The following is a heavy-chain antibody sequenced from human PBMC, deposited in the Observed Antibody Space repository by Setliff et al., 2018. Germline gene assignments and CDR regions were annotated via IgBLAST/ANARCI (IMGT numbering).Heavy chain of an antibody. CDR1: NFSLTSGFF. J-gene: IGHJ5*02. Sequence: PSETLSLTCTVSNFSLTSGFFWAWVRQPPGKGLEWIATVYHRGSTDYKPSLKSRVTVLVDTSKNQFSLRLSFVTAADTAVYYCARAHTWSLPNDNSGYPGWFDPWGQGTLVTVSS. V-gene: IGHV4-38-2*02. CDR2: VYHRGST. D-gene: IGHD3-22*01. CDR3: ARAHTWSLPNDNSGYPGWFDP.